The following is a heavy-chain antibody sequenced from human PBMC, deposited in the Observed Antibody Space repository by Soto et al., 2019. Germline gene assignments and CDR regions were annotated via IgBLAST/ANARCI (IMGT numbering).Heavy chain of an antibody. J-gene: IGHJ6*02. CDR2: INQDGSEE. CDR1: GFTFSNYW. V-gene: IGHV3-7*03. CDR3: AKAGPYYYYGMDV. D-gene: IGHD2-8*02. Sequence: EVQLVESGGGLVQPGGSLRLSCAASGFTFSNYWMSWVRQAPGKGLEWVANINQDGSEEYYVDSVKGRFTISRDNAKNSLYLQMNSLSAEDTAVYYCAKAGPYYYYGMDVWGQGTTVTVSS.